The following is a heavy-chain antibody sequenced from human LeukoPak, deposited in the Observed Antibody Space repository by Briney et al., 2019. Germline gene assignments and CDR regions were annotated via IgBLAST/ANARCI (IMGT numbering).Heavy chain of an antibody. CDR1: GYTFTSYG. CDR2: INAYNGNT. Sequence: ASVKVSCKTSGYTFTSYGLSWVRQAPGQGLEWMGWINAYNGNTNYAQKFQGRVIMTTDTSTSTAYMELRSLRSDDTAVYYCARDPGSYGERVFDYWGQGTLVTVSS. J-gene: IGHJ4*02. V-gene: IGHV1-18*01. D-gene: IGHD1-26*01. CDR3: ARDPGSYGERVFDY.